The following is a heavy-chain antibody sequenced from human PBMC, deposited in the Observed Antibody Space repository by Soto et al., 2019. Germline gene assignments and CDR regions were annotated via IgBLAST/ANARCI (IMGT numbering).Heavy chain of an antibody. D-gene: IGHD3-10*01. V-gene: IGHV3-30*18. Sequence: HPGGSLRLSCAASGFTFSSYGMHWVRQAPGKGLEWVAVISYDGSNKYYADSVKGRFTISRDNSKNTLYLQMNSLRAEDTAVYYCAKDSHLHGSGSYSPKFDPWGQGTLVTVSS. J-gene: IGHJ5*02. CDR2: ISYDGSNK. CDR1: GFTFSSYG. CDR3: AKDSHLHGSGSYSPKFDP.